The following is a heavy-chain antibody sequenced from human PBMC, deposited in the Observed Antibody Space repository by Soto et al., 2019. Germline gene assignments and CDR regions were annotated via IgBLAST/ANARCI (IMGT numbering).Heavy chain of an antibody. V-gene: IGHV1-2*02. CDR2: INPYSGDT. J-gene: IGHJ4*02. CDR1: GYSFSGHY. CDR3: ASQEWLSH. D-gene: IGHD3-3*01. Sequence: RASVKVSCKTSGYSFSGHYFHWVRLAPGQSLEWMGWINPYSGDTNYAQRFQGRVTLTRDTSISTAYMELSSLRSDDTAVYYCASQEWLSHWGQGTLVTVSS.